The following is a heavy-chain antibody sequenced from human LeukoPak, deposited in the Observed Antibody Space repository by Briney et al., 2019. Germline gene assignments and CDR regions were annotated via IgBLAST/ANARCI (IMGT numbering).Heavy chain of an antibody. D-gene: IGHD1-26*01. CDR1: GGSFSGYY. CDR2: INHSGST. J-gene: IGHJ1*01. Sequence: SETLSLTCAVYGGSFSGYYWSWIRQPPGKGLEWIGEINHSGSTNYNPSLKSRVTISVDTSKNQFSLKLSSVTAADTAVYYCARKGATASFFQHWGQGTLVTVSS. CDR3: ARKGATASFFQH. V-gene: IGHV4-34*01.